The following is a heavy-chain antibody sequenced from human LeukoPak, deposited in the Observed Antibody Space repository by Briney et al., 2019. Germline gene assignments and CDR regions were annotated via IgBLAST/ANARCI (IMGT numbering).Heavy chain of an antibody. Sequence: ATVKISCKVSGYTFTDYYMHWVQQAPGKGLEWMGLVDPEDGETIYAEKFQGRVTITADTSTDTAYMELSSLRSEDTAVYYCAANPERGVVTNDYWGQGTLVTVSS. J-gene: IGHJ4*02. CDR2: VDPEDGET. D-gene: IGHD3-3*01. CDR1: GYTFTDYY. CDR3: AANPERGVVTNDY. V-gene: IGHV1-69-2*01.